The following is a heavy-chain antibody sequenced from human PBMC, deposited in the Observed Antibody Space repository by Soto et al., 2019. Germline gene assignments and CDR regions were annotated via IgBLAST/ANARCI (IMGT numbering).Heavy chain of an antibody. J-gene: IGHJ4*02. CDR3: AREHCTGGSCYSPRAGRYFDY. D-gene: IGHD2-15*01. CDR2: IIPILGIA. CDR1: GGTFSSYT. V-gene: IGHV1-69*08. Sequence: QVQLVQSGAEVKKPGSSVKVSCKASGGTFSSYTISWVRQAPGQGLEWMGRIIPILGIANYAQKFQGRVTITADKSTSTAYMELSSLRSEDTAVYYCAREHCTGGSCYSPRAGRYFDYWGQGTLVTVSS.